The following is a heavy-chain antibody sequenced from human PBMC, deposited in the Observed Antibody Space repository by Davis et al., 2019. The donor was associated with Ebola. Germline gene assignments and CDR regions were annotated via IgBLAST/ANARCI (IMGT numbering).Heavy chain of an antibody. CDR3: ARDAPEDIVATDTLDY. J-gene: IGHJ4*02. CDR1: GFTFSSYS. V-gene: IGHV3-48*04. Sequence: GESLKISCAASGFTFSSYSMNWVRQAPGKGLEWVSYISSSSSTIYYADSVKGRFTISRDNAKNSLYLQMNSLRAEDTAVYYCARDAPEDIVATDTLDYWGQGTLVTVSS. D-gene: IGHD5-12*01. CDR2: ISSSSSTI.